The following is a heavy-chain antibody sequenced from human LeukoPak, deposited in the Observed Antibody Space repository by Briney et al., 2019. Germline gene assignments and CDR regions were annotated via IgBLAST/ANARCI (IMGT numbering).Heavy chain of an antibody. J-gene: IGHJ4*02. CDR2: ISSSGNTI. D-gene: IGHD3-3*01. CDR3: ARDYYYDFWSGYYSDY. V-gene: IGHV3-48*04. Sequence: GGSLRLSCAASGFTFSSYWMSWVRQAPGKGLEWVSYISSSGNTIYYGDSVRGRFTISRDNAKNSLYLQMNSLRAEDTAVYYCARDYYYDFWSGYYSDYWGQGTLVTVSS. CDR1: GFTFSSYW.